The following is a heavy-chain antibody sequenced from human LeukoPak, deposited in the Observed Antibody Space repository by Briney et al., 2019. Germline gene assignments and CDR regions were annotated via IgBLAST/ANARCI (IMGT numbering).Heavy chain of an antibody. CDR3: ARDGPGIAVAG. Sequence: GGSLRLSCAASGFIFSSYSMNWVRQAPGKGLEWVSSISSSSSYIYYADSVKGRFTISRDNAKNSLYLQMNSLRAEDTAVYYCARDGPGIAVAGWGQGTLVTVSS. D-gene: IGHD6-19*01. CDR1: GFIFSSYS. V-gene: IGHV3-21*01. CDR2: ISSSSSYI. J-gene: IGHJ4*02.